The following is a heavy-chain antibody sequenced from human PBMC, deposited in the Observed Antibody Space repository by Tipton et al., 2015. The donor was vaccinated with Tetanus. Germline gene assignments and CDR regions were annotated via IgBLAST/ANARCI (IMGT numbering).Heavy chain of an antibody. Sequence: QLVQSGGGLVQPGGSLRLSCAASGFTVSGNYMSWVRQAPGKGLEWVSLIYSGGTTYYTDSVKGRFTISRDKSKNTLYLRMNSLRAEDTAVYYCARGVVDTRDAYDIWGQGTMVTVSS. CDR1: GFTVSGNY. CDR2: IYSGGTT. V-gene: IGHV3-66*01. D-gene: IGHD2-2*01. J-gene: IGHJ3*02. CDR3: ARGVVDTRDAYDI.